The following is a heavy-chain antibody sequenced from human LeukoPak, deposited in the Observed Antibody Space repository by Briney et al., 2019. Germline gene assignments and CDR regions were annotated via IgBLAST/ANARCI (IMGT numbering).Heavy chain of an antibody. J-gene: IGHJ3*02. V-gene: IGHV1-2*02. CDR3: ARDTGLGELSLYPRGTFDI. CDR2: INPNSGGT. Sequence: ASVKVSCKASGYTFTGYYIHWVRQAPGQGLEWMGWINPNSGGTNYAQKFQGRVTMTRDTSISTAYMELSRLRSDDTAVYYCARDTGLGELSLYPRGTFDIWGQGTMVTVSS. D-gene: IGHD3-16*02. CDR1: GYTFTGYY.